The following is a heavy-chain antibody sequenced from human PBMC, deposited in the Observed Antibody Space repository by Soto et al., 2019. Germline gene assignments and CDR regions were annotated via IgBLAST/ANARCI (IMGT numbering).Heavy chain of an antibody. CDR1: GFTFSSYA. CDR2: ISGSGGST. V-gene: IGHV3-23*01. J-gene: IGHJ4*02. CDR3: ASSNWGSGAYSFDY. D-gene: IGHD7-27*01. Sequence: EVQLLESGGGLVQPGGSLRLSCAASGFTFSSYAMSWVRQAPGKGLEWVSAISGSGGSTYYADSVKGRFTISRDNSKNTLYLQMNGLRPEDTAVYDCASSNWGSGAYSFDYWGQGTLVTVSS.